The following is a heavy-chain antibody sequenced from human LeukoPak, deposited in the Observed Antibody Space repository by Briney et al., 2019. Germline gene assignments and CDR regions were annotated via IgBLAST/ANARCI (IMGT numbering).Heavy chain of an antibody. V-gene: IGHV4-39*01. Sequence: SETLSLTCTVSGGSISSSSYHWGWIRQPPGKGLEWIGSIYYSGSTYYNPSLKSRVTISVDTSKNQFSLKLSSVTAADTAVYYCARIYVSSGYYYEDYWGQGTLVTVSS. CDR2: IYYSGST. J-gene: IGHJ4*02. D-gene: IGHD3-22*01. CDR1: GGSISSSSYH. CDR3: ARIYVSSGYYYEDY.